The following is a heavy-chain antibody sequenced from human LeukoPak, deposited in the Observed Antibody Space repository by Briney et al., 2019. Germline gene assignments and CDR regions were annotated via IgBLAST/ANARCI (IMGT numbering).Heavy chain of an antibody. V-gene: IGHV1-2*02. CDR3: ARRGSSGWYPYYYYYMDV. CDR2: INPNSGGT. D-gene: IGHD6-19*01. Sequence: ASVKVSCKASGYAFTGYYMHWVRQAPGQGLEWMGWINPNSGGTNYAQKFQGRVTMTRDTSISTAYMELSRLRSDDTAVYYCARRGSSGWYPYYYYYMDVWGKGTTVTVSS. CDR1: GYAFTGYY. J-gene: IGHJ6*03.